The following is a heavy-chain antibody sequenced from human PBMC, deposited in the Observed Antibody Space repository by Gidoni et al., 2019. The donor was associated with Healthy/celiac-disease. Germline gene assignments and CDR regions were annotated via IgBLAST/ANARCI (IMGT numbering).Heavy chain of an antibody. D-gene: IGHD3-10*01. V-gene: IGHV4-61*02. J-gene: IGHJ6*03. Sequence: QLQLQESGPGLVKPSQTLSLTCPVSGGSISRGRYYWSWIRQPAGKGLEWIGRIYTSGSTNYNPSLKSRVTISVDTSKNQFSLKLSSVTAADTAVYYCARDRSRGATIYYYMDVWGKGTTVTVSS. CDR2: IYTSGST. CDR3: ARDRSRGATIYYYMDV. CDR1: GGSISRGRYY.